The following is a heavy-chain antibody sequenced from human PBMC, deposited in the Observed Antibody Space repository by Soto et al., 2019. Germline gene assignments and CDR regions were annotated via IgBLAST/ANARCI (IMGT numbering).Heavy chain of an antibody. CDR1: GYTFTSYG. V-gene: IGHV1-18*01. J-gene: IGHJ6*02. D-gene: IGHD2-21*02. CDR2: ISAYNGNT. Sequence: ASVKVSCKASGYTFTSYGISWVRQASGQGLEWMGWISAYNGNTNYAQKLQGRVTMTTDTSTSTAYMELRSLRSDDTAVYYCARGDCGGDCYYYYYYGMDVWGQGTTVTVSS. CDR3: ARGDCGGDCYYYYYYGMDV.